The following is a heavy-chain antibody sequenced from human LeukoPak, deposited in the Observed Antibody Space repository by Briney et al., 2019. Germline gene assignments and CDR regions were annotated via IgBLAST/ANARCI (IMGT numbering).Heavy chain of an antibody. CDR2: IYVSGGST. Sequence: GGTLRLSCAASGFTFSSYGMGCVRQAPGKGLEWVSAIYVSGGSTFYADSVKGRFTVSRDNAKNSLFLQMNSLRAEDTAVYYCARVLGGSGSYSYFDYWGQGTLVTVSS. J-gene: IGHJ4*02. CDR1: GFTFSSYG. D-gene: IGHD3-10*01. V-gene: IGHV3-23*01. CDR3: ARVLGGSGSYSYFDY.